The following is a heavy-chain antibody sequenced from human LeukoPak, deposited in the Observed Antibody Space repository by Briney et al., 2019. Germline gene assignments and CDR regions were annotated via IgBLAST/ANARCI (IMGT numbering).Heavy chain of an antibody. Sequence: GGSLRLSCAASGLTFSSYAMTWVRQAPGKGLEWVSGISGSGGSTYYADSVKGRFTISRDNSKNTLYLQMNSLRAEDTAVYYCAKDRGGNYLFYLDYWGQGTLVTVSS. V-gene: IGHV3-23*01. CDR3: AKDRGGNYLFYLDY. CDR1: GLTFSSYA. J-gene: IGHJ4*02. CDR2: ISGSGGST. D-gene: IGHD1-26*01.